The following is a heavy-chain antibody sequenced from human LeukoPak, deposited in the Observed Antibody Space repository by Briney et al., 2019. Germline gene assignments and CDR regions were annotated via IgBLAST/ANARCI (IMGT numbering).Heavy chain of an antibody. CDR2: IHYSGKT. CDR1: GGSITRSNFY. V-gene: IGHV4-39*02. J-gene: IGHJ5*02. CDR3: AKVGALAVAGTDNWMAP. Sequence: SETLSLTCNVAGGSITRSNFYWGWIRQPPGKGLEWIGNIHYSGKTYYNPSLMGRVTISIDTSMNQFSLKLSSVTAADTAVYSCAKVGALAVAGTDNWMAPWGQGTLVTVSS. D-gene: IGHD6-19*01.